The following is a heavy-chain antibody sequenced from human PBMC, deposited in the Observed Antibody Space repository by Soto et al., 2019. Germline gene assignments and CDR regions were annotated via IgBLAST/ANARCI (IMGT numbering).Heavy chain of an antibody. V-gene: IGHV3-64D*06. CDR2: IISNGGKT. J-gene: IGHJ4*02. D-gene: IGHD3-3*01. CDR3: VKVRIATYYYFDS. CDR1: GFTFSTYT. Sequence: PGGSLRLSCSASGFTFSTYTMHWVRQAPGKGLEYVSSIISNGGKTYYADSVKGRFSISRDNSKNTVYLQMSSLRAEDTAVYYCVKVRIATYYYFDSWGQGTLVTVSS.